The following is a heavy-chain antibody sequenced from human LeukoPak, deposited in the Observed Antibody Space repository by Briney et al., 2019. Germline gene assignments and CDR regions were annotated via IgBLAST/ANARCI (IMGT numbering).Heavy chain of an antibody. Sequence: GSLRLSCAASGFTFSSYAMSWVRQAPGKGLEWVSAISGSGGSTYYADSVKGRFTISRDNSKNTLYLQMNSLRAEDTAVYYCAKVTLGNDAFDIWGQGAMVTVSS. J-gene: IGHJ3*02. CDR3: AKVTLGNDAFDI. V-gene: IGHV3-23*01. D-gene: IGHD7-27*01. CDR1: GFTFSSYA. CDR2: ISGSGGST.